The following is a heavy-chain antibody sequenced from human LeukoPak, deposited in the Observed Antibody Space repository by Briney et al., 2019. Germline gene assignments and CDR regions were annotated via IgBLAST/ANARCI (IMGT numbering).Heavy chain of an antibody. J-gene: IGHJ4*02. CDR3: ARAYSSGWYAGPYFDY. CDR2: IYYSGST. Sequence: SETLSLTCTVSGGSISSYYWSWIRQPPGKGLEWIGYIYYSGSTNYNPSLKSRVTISVDTSKNQFSLKLSSVTAADTAVYYCARAYSSGWYAGPYFDYWGQRTLVTVSS. D-gene: IGHD6-19*01. CDR1: GGSISSYY. V-gene: IGHV4-59*01.